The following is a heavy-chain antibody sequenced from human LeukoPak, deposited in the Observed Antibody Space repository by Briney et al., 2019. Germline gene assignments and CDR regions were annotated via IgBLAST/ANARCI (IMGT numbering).Heavy chain of an antibody. Sequence: SETLSLTCTVSGGSISSSSYYWGWIRQPPGKGLEWIGSIYYSGSTYYNPSLKSRVTISVDTSKNQFSLKLSSVTAADTAVYYCASQALRGNAFDIWGRGTMVTVSS. V-gene: IGHV4-39*01. CDR3: ASQALRGNAFDI. CDR2: IYYSGST. J-gene: IGHJ3*02. CDR1: GGSISSSSYY.